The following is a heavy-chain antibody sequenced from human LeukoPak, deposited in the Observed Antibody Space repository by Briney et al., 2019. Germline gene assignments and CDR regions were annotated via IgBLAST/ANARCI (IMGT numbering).Heavy chain of an antibody. V-gene: IGHV5-51*01. CDR2: IYPGDSDT. CDR3: ARPYDSSGYYASGIDY. D-gene: IGHD3-22*01. Sequence: VESLKISCKGSGYSFTSYWIGSVRQMPGKGLEWMGIIYPGDSDTRYSPSFQGQVTISADKSISTAYLQRSSLKASDTAMYYCARPYDSSGYYASGIDYWGQGALVTVSS. CDR1: GYSFTSYW. J-gene: IGHJ4*02.